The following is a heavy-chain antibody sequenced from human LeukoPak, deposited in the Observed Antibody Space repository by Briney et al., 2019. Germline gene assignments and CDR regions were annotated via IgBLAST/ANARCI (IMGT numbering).Heavy chain of an antibody. J-gene: IGHJ4*02. CDR2: INPNSGGT. CDR3: ARDGIPSTLLWSDMIPFDY. D-gene: IGHD3-3*01. CDR1: GYTFTGYY. Sequence: ASVKVSCKASGYTFTGYYMHWVRQAPGQGLEWMGWINPNSGGTNYAQKFQGRVTMTRDTSISTAYMELSRMRSDDTAVYYCARDGIPSTLLWSDMIPFDYWGQGTLVTVSS. V-gene: IGHV1-2*02.